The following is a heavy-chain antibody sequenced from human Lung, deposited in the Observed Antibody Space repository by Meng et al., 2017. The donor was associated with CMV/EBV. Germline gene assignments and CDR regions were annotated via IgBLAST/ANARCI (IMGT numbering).Heavy chain of an antibody. CDR3: ASGWGGDYYDN. CDR2: INPSGGST. D-gene: IGHD3-10*01. CDR1: GYTFTSYY. J-gene: IGHJ4*02. V-gene: IGHV1-46*01. Sequence: SVXVSCKASGYTFTSYYMHWVRQAPGQGLEWMGIINPSGGSTSYAQKFQGRVSMTRDTSTGTVYMELSSLRSEDTAVYYCASGWGGDYYDNWGQGTLVTVSS.